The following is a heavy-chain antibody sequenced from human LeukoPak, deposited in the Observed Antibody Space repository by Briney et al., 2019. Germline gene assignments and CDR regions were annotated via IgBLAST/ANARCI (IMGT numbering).Heavy chain of an antibody. Sequence: ASVKVSCKASGYTFTSYYMHCMRQATGQWLEWMGIINPSGGSTSYAQKFQGRVTMTRDTSTSTVYMELSSLRSEDTAVYYCARDYCSGGSCYSRFDYWGQGTLVTVSS. J-gene: IGHJ4*02. CDR2: INPSGGST. D-gene: IGHD2-15*01. V-gene: IGHV1-46*01. CDR1: GYTFTSYY. CDR3: ARDYCSGGSCYSRFDY.